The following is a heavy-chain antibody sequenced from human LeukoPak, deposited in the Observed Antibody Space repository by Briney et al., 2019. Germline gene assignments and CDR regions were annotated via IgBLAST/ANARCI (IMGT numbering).Heavy chain of an antibody. J-gene: IGHJ4*02. D-gene: IGHD2-2*01. CDR1: GYTLTELS. Sequence: ASVKVSCKVSGYTLTELSMHWVRQAPGKGLEWMGGFDPEDGETIYAQKFQGRDTMTEDTSTDTAYMELSSLRSEDTAVYYCATTFFSSTSPDYWGQGTLVTVSS. CDR3: ATTFFSSTSPDY. CDR2: FDPEDGET. V-gene: IGHV1-24*01.